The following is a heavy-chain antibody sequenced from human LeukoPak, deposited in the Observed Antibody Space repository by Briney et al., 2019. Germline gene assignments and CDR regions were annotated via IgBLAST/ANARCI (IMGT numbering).Heavy chain of an antibody. CDR3: ARWSGGGVNAFDV. D-gene: IGHD3-16*01. Sequence: GESLKISCKSSGYGFTIYWIAWVRQMPGKGVESMGVIYPDDSDTRYISPFQGQVTISADKSISTAYLHLGSLKASDTAMYFCARWSGGGVNAFDVWGQGTMVTVSS. CDR1: GYGFTIYW. J-gene: IGHJ3*01. CDR2: IYPDDSDT. V-gene: IGHV5-51*01.